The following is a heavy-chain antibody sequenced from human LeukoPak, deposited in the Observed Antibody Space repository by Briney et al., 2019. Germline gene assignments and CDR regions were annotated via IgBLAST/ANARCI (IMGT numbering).Heavy chain of an antibody. Sequence: QTGGSLRLSCTFSGLTFRSYWMNWVRQAPGKGLEWVANINPGGNEIRSVDSVKGRSIISRHNAKNSLDLQMSSLRVEDTAVYYCMCWGTDNQWGQGILVTVSS. V-gene: IGHV3-7*01. J-gene: IGHJ4*02. D-gene: IGHD7-27*01. CDR2: INPGGNEI. CDR3: MCWGTDNQ. CDR1: GLTFRSYW.